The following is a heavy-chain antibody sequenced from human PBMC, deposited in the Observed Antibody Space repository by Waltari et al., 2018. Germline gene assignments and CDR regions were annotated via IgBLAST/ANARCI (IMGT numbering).Heavy chain of an antibody. CDR3: ARDPKLSFEIRGVHFDV. J-gene: IGHJ6*04. CDR1: GFIVSGDY. CDR2: VFPPGDT. Sequence: EVALVESGGSVVQPGGSLRLSCAASGFIVSGDYMSWVRQAPGKGREWVSAVFPPGDTRYADSVKGRFIISRDESKNTLLLDMTSLRVEDTATYYCARDPKLSFEIRGVHFDVWGKGTTVTVSS. D-gene: IGHD3-10*01. V-gene: IGHV3-53*02.